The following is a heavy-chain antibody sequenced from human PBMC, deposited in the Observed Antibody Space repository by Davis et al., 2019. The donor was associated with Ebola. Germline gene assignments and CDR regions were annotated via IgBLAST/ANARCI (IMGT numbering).Heavy chain of an antibody. D-gene: IGHD3-22*01. CDR3: AKDLGMIVANENDY. Sequence: GESLKISCAASGFTFSSYGMHWVRQAPGKGLEWVAVISYDGSNKYYADSVKGRFTISRDNSKNTLYLQMNSLRAEDTAVYYCAKDLGMIVANENDYWGQGTLVTVSS. J-gene: IGHJ4*02. CDR1: GFTFSSYG. V-gene: IGHV3-30*18. CDR2: ISYDGSNK.